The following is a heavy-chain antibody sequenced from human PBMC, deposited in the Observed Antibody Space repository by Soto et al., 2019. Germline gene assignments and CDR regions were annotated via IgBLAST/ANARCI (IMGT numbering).Heavy chain of an antibody. CDR1: GDTVSSNSVA. D-gene: IGHD2-15*01. J-gene: IGHJ6*02. V-gene: IGHV6-1*01. CDR2: TYYRSRWYS. CDR3: ARSEEDADYYYYSTDV. Sequence: SQTLSLTCVGSGDTVSSNSVAWNWVRQSPSRGLEWLGRTYYRSRWYSDYAVSVRSRIDINADTSKNQVSLQLNSVTPEDTAVYYCARSEEDADYYYYSTDVWGQGTTVTVSS.